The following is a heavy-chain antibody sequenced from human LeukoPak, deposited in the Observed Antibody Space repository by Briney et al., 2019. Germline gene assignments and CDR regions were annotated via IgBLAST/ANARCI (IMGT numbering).Heavy chain of an antibody. CDR3: ARGVPRDWLLPGTWFDP. V-gene: IGHV1-8*02. CDR1: GYTFTSYD. J-gene: IGHJ5*02. Sequence: GASVKVSCKASGYTFTSYDINWVRQATGQGLEWMGWMNPNSGNTGYAQKFQGRVTMTRNTSISTAYMELSSLRSEDTAVYYCARGVPRDWLLPGTWFDPWGQGTLVTVSS. D-gene: IGHD3/OR15-3a*01. CDR2: MNPNSGNT.